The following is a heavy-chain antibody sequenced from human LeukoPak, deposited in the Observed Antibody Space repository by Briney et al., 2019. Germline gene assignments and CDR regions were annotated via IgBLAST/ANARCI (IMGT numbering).Heavy chain of an antibody. CDR1: GFTFSSYS. D-gene: IGHD6-19*01. J-gene: IGHJ4*02. CDR3: ARGEQWLVPRTFDY. Sequence: GGSLRLSCAASGFTFSSYSMNWVRQAPGKGLEWVSSISSSSSYIYYADSVEGRFTISRDNAKNSLYLQMNSLRAEDTAVYYCARGEQWLVPRTFDYWGQGTLVTVSS. V-gene: IGHV3-21*01. CDR2: ISSSSSYI.